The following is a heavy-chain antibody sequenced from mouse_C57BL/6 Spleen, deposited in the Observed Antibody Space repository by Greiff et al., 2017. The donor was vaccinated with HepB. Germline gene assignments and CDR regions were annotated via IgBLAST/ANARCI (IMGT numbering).Heavy chain of an antibody. CDR3: ARLDDGYGGAMDY. D-gene: IGHD2-3*01. J-gene: IGHJ4*01. CDR1: GFTFSDYG. Sequence: EVKLMESGGGLVKPGGSLKLSCAASGFTFSDYGMHWVRQAPEKGLEWVAYISSGSSTIYYADTVKGRFTISRDNAKNTLFLQMTSLRSEDTAMYYCARLDDGYGGAMDYWGQGTSVTVSS. V-gene: IGHV5-17*01. CDR2: ISSGSSTI.